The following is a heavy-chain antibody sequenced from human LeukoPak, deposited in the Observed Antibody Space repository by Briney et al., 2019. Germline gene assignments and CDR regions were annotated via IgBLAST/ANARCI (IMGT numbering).Heavy chain of an antibody. D-gene: IGHD3-10*01. CDR3: ARMYYYGSGSDY. Sequence: PSETLSLTCTVSGGSISSYYWSWIRQPPGKGLEWIGYIYYSGSTNYNPSLKSRVTISVDTSKTQFSLKLSSVTAADTAVYYCARMYYYGSGSDYWGQGTLVTVSS. CDR2: IYYSGST. CDR1: GGSISSYY. V-gene: IGHV4-59*01. J-gene: IGHJ4*02.